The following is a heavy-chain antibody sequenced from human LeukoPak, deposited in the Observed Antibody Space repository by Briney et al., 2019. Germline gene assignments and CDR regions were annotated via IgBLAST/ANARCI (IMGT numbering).Heavy chain of an antibody. CDR1: GYTITSYG. Sequence: ASVPVTCKASGYTITSYGFSWVRQAPGQGLEWMGWISAYNGNKNYPRKLQGGATMTPETSTHTAYIELRSLRSDDTAVYYCDLSCISTSCYGPIDAFDIWGQGTMVTVSS. D-gene: IGHD2-2*01. CDR2: ISAYNGNK. J-gene: IGHJ3*02. CDR3: DLSCISTSCYGPIDAFDI. V-gene: IGHV1-18*01.